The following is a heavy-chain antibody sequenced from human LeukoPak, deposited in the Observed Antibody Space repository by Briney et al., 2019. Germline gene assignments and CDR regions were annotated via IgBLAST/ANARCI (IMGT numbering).Heavy chain of an antibody. CDR3: AKDRIAIVVVTATGPFDY. V-gene: IGHV3-30*02. J-gene: IGHJ4*02. D-gene: IGHD2-21*02. Sequence: GGSLSLSCAASAFTFSSYGMHWVRQAAGKGLEWVPFRQYDGSNKYYADSVKGRFTISRDNSKNTLYLQMNSLRAEDTAVYYCAKDRIAIVVVTATGPFDYWGQGTLVTVSS. CDR2: RQYDGSNK. CDR1: AFTFSSYG.